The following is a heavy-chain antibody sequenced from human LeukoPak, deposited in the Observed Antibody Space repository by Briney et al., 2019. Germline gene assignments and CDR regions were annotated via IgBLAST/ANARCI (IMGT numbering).Heavy chain of an antibody. J-gene: IGHJ6*02. V-gene: IGHV4-34*01. CDR3: ARVGPDYYYYVMDF. D-gene: IGHD1-14*01. CDR2: INHSGST. CDR1: GGSSSGYY. Sequence: SGALCLTCAVYGGSSSGYYWSWIRQPPGKGLEWIGEINHSGSTNYNTPLKSLVTISVDTSKNQFSLKLSSVTAADTAVYYFARVGPDYYYYVMDFWGEGTMVAVS.